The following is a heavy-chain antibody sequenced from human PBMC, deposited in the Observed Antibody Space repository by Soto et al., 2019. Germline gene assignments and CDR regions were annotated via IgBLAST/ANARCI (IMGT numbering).Heavy chain of an antibody. J-gene: IGHJ5*02. V-gene: IGHV4-4*07. Sequence: QVQLQESGPGLVKPSETLSLTCTVSGASISGFYWSWIRKSAGKGLEWIGRIYATGTTDYNPSLKRRVMMSVDTSKKQFSLKLRSVTVADTAVYYCVRDGTKTLRDWFDPWGQGISVTVSS. CDR2: IYATGTT. D-gene: IGHD1-1*01. CDR1: GASISGFY. CDR3: VRDGTKTLRDWFDP.